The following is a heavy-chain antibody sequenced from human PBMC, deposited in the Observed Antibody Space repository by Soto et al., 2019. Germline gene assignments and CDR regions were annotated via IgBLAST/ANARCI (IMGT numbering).Heavy chain of an antibody. CDR3: ARDSYSSRTSCYSDAFDI. D-gene: IGHD2-2*01. CDR2: ITSSSSYI. J-gene: IGHJ3*02. V-gene: IGHV3-21*01. CDR1: GFTFSSYS. Sequence: PGGSLRLSCAASGFTFSSYSMNWVRLAPGKGLEWVSSITSSSSYIYYADSVKGRFTISRDNAKNSLYLQMNSLRAEDTAVYYCARDSYSSRTSCYSDAFDIWGQGTMVTVSS.